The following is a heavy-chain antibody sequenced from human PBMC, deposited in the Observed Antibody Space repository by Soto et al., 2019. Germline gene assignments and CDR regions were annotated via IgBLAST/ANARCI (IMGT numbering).Heavy chain of an antibody. J-gene: IGHJ4*02. CDR2: IYSSGGS. CDR1: GASVSSGDYY. Sequence: QVQLQESGPGLVKPSQTLSLTCTVSGASVSSGDYYWSCIRQPPGKGLEWIGYIYSSGGSYYNPSLKGRLTISIDTSKNQFSLKLNSVTVADTAIYYCVGTGTTDEYWGRGTLVTVSS. V-gene: IGHV4-30-4*01. D-gene: IGHD1-1*01. CDR3: VGTGTTDEY.